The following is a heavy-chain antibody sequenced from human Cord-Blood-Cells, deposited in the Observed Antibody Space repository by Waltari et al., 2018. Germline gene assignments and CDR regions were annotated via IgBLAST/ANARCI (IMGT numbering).Heavy chain of an antibody. CDR3: ARDDYGGNYYFDY. D-gene: IGHD4-17*01. Sequence: QVQLVQSGAEVQQPGASVKVSCKASGYTFTTYYMHWVAQAPGQGLEWMGIINPSGGSTSYAQKCQGRVTMTRDTSTSTVYMELSSLRSEDTAVYYCARDDYGGNYYFDYWGQGTLVTVSS. J-gene: IGHJ4*02. CDR1: GYTFTTYY. CDR2: INPSGGST. V-gene: IGHV1-46*03.